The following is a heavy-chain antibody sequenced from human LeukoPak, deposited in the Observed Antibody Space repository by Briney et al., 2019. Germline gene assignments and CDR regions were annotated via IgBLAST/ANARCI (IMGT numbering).Heavy chain of an antibody. CDR2: ISDDGRNK. D-gene: IGHD3-22*01. V-gene: IGHV3-30*03. J-gene: IGHJ4*02. CDR3: ARDPTAYYDSSGYYLNTIDY. Sequence: PGGSLRLSCAASGFTFSIYGMHWVRQAPGKGLEWVAVISDDGRNKYYAESVKGRITISRDNSKNTLYLQMNSLRAEDTAVYYCARDPTAYYDSSGYYLNTIDYWGQGTLVTVSS. CDR1: GFTFSIYG.